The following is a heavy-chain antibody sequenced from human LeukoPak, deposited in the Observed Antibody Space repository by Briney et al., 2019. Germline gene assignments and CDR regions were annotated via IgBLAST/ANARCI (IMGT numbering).Heavy chain of an antibody. CDR2: IYYSGST. D-gene: IGHD6-19*01. CDR1: GGSISRYY. CDR3: ASGSSGGNPYYFDY. V-gene: IGHV4-59*01. J-gene: IGHJ4*02. Sequence: SETLSLTCTVSGGSISRYYWSWIRQPPWKGLEWIGYIYYSGSTNYTPSLKSRVTISVDTSKGQFSLKLSSVTAADTAVYYCASGSSGGNPYYFDYWGQGTLVTVSS.